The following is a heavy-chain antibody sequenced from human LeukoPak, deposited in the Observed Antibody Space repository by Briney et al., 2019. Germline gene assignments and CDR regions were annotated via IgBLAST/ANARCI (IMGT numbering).Heavy chain of an antibody. D-gene: IGHD3-22*01. CDR2: IYYSGST. Sequence: SETLSLTCTVSGGSISSSSYYWGWVRQRPGKGLEWVGSIYYSGSTYYNPSLKSRVNISLDTSKNHFSLHLSSVTAADPAVYYCASPYDSSGYYFSWGQGTLVTVSS. J-gene: IGHJ5*02. V-gene: IGHV4-39*02. CDR3: ASPYDSSGYYFS. CDR1: GGSISSSSYY.